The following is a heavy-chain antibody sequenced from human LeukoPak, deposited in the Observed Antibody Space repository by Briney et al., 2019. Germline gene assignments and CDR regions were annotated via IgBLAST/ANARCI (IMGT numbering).Heavy chain of an antibody. CDR1: GGSLSSGDYY. D-gene: IGHD3-10*01. J-gene: IGHJ4*02. V-gene: IGHV4-30-4*01. Sequence: SETLSLTCTVSGGSLSSGDYYWSWIRQPPGKGLEWVGYIYYSGSTYYNPSLKSRVTISVDTSQNQFSLKLSSVTAADTAVYYCAMGITMVRGLEYWGQGTLVTVSS. CDR2: IYYSGST. CDR3: AMGITMVRGLEY.